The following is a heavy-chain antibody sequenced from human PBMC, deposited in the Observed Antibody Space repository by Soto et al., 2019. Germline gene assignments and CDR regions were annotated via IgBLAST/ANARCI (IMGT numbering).Heavy chain of an antibody. J-gene: IGHJ4*02. V-gene: IGHV4-59*12. CDR1: GGSISSYY. CDR2: IYYSGST. CDR3: GRDRVMLTFGGASEEWGVES. Sequence: SETLSLTCTVSGGSISSYYWSWIRQPPGKGLEWIGYIYYSGSTKYNPSIKSRVNISVDTSKNQLSLKLKSVTAADTTIYYYGRDRVMLTFGGASEEWGVESWGPRTLVTVSS. D-gene: IGHD3-16*01.